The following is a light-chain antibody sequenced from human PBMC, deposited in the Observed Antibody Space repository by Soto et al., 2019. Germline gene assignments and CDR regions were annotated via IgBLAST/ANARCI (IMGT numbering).Light chain of an antibody. Sequence: AIQMTQSPSSLSASVGDRVTITCRASRGIMNDLAWYQQKPGKAPKVLIYAASSLQSGVPLRFSGSESGTDLTLTINSLQPEDFATYYCLQDYNYPLAFGQGTKVEIK. CDR1: RGIMND. J-gene: IGKJ1*01. V-gene: IGKV1-6*01. CDR3: LQDYNYPLA. CDR2: AAS.